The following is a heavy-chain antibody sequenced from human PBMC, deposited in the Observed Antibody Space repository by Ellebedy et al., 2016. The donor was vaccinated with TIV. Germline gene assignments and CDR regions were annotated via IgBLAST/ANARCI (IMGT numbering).Heavy chain of an antibody. D-gene: IGHD6-13*01. CDR3: ARGPYSTLSFAMDF. Sequence: SETLSLTXTVSGGSISNYYWSWIRQSPGKGLEWIGYIYSSESTDYNPSLKSRVTISLDTSKNQFSLKLSSVTAADTAVYYFARGPYSTLSFAMDFWGQGTTVTVSS. CDR1: GGSISNYY. J-gene: IGHJ6*02. CDR2: IYSSEST. V-gene: IGHV4-59*01.